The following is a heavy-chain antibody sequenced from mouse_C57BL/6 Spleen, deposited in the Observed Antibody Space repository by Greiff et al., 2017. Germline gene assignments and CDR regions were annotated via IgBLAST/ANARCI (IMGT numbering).Heavy chain of an antibody. V-gene: IGHV1-4*01. CDR2: INPCGSYT. CDR1: GYTFTSYT. CDR3: ARADGDSNYLDY. J-gene: IGHJ2*01. D-gene: IGHD2-5*01. Sequence: QVQLQQSGAELARPGASVKMSCKASGYTFTSYTMHWVKQRPGQGLEWIGYINPCGSYTKYNQTFKDKATLTADKSSSTAYMQLSILTSEDAAVYYCARADGDSNYLDYWGQGTTLTVSS.